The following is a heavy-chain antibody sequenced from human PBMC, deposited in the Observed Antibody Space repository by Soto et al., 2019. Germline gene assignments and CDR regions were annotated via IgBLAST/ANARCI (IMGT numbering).Heavy chain of an antibody. CDR1: GYTFTSYG. J-gene: IGHJ2*01. V-gene: IGHV1-18*01. CDR2: ISAYNGNT. CDR3: ARGSYDFWSGYHRYYWYFDL. Sequence: QVPLVQSGAEVKKPGASVKVSCKASGYTFTSYGISWVRQAPGQGLEWMGWISAYNGNTNYAQKLQGRVTMTTDTSTSTAYMELRSLRSDDTAVYYCARGSYDFWSGYHRYYWYFDLWGRGTLVTVSS. D-gene: IGHD3-3*01.